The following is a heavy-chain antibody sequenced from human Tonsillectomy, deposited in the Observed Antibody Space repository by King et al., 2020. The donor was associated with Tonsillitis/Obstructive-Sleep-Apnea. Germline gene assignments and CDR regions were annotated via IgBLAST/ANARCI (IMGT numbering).Heavy chain of an antibody. V-gene: IGHV5-51*01. J-gene: IGHJ3*02. CDR2: IYPGDSDT. Sequence: VQLVESGAEVKKPGESLKISCKGSGYSVTRYLIGWVRQMPGKGLEWMWIIYPGDSDTRYRPSFQGQVTISADKSISNAYLQWSSLKASDIAMNYCARTVAGDRYAFDIWGQGTMVTVSS. D-gene: IGHD6-19*01. CDR1: GYSVTRYL. CDR3: ARTVAGDRYAFDI.